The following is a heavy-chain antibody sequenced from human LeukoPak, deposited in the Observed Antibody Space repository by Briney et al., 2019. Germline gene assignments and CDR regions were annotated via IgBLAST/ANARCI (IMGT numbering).Heavy chain of an antibody. V-gene: IGHV4-61*02. CDR3: VRDRPGDYFDY. D-gene: IGHD2-8*02. CDR2: IYLSGSA. CDR1: GGSINSGKYY. J-gene: IGHJ4*02. Sequence: PSETLSLTCTVSGGSINSGKYYWTWIRQPAGKGLEGIGRIYLSGSANYNPTRKSRGTISLDTSKNQFSLELSSVPAAATAVYYCVRDRPGDYFDYWGRGTLVTVSS.